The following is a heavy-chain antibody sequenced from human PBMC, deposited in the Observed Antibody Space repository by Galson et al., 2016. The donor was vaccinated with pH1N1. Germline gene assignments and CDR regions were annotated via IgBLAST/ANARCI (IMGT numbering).Heavy chain of an antibody. D-gene: IGHD6-19*01. Sequence: SVKVSCEASNHTFTAYSISWVRQAPGQGLEWMAWISAYNGDTKYAQKFQGRVTMTTDTSANTAYMELRGLRSDDTAVYYCARHRSGWSGALTYRYFDLWGRGTLVTVSS. CDR3: ARHRSGWSGALTYRYFDL. CDR1: NHTFTAYS. V-gene: IGHV1-18*01. J-gene: IGHJ2*01. CDR2: ISAYNGDT.